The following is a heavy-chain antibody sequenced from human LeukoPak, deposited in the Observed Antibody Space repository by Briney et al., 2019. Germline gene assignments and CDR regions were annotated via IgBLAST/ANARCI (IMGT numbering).Heavy chain of an antibody. CDR1: GFTFSSYV. V-gene: IGHV3-23*01. D-gene: IGHD6-19*01. J-gene: IGHJ5*02. CDR3: AKGSGSGWYGWFAP. CDR2: IDAIGGST. Sequence: GGSLRLSCAAPGFTFSSYVMSWVRQAPGKGLQWVSSIDAIGGSTYYADSVKGRFTISRDNSKNTFYLQMTSLRADDTAVYYCAKGSGSGWYGWFAPWGQGTLVTVSS.